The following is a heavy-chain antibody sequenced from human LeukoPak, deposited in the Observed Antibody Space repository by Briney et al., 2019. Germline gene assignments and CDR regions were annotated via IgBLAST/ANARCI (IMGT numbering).Heavy chain of an antibody. D-gene: IGHD4-17*01. V-gene: IGHV4-34*01. J-gene: IGHJ4*02. Sequence: SETLSLTCAVYGGSFSGYYWGWIRQPPGKGLEWIGEINHSGSTNYNPSLKSRVTISVDTSKNQLSLKLSSVTAADTAVYYCARDSTVPDYFDYWGQGTLVTVSS. CDR2: INHSGST. CDR1: GGSFSGYY. CDR3: ARDSTVPDYFDY.